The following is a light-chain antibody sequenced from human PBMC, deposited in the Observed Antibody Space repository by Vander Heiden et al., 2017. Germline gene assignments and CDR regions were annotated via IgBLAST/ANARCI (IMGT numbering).Light chain of an antibody. CDR3: QQRNNWPLT. J-gene: IGKJ4*01. CDR1: QNINNY. V-gene: IGKV3-11*01. CDR2: DAS. Sequence: EIVLTQSPATLSLSPGERATLSCRASQNINNYLAWYQQKPGQAPRLLIYDASNRATGIPARFSGSRSGTDFTLTISGLEPEDFVVYYCQQRNNWPLTFGGGTKVEIE.